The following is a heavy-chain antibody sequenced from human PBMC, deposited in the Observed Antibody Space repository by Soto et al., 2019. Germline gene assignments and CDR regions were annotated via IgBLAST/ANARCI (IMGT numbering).Heavy chain of an antibody. Sequence: GASVKVSCKASGYTFTRYYMHSVRPAPGQVLEWMGRIYPNNGNTSYAQKFQGRVTMTRDTSTSTAYMELSSLRSEDTAVYYCARVAARNRRSSGWPYWGPRTLGTLSS. D-gene: IGHD6-19*01. J-gene: IGHJ4*02. V-gene: IGHV1-46*01. CDR3: ARVAARNRRSSGWPY. CDR2: IYPNNGNT. CDR1: GYTFTRYY.